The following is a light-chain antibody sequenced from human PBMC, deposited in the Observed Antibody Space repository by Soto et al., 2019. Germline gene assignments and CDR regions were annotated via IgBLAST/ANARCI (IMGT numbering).Light chain of an antibody. Sequence: QSALTQPPSVSGAPGQRVTISCTGSSSNIGAGYDVHWYQQLPGTAPKLLIYGNSNRPSGVPDRFSGSKSGTSASLAITGLQAEDEADYCCQSYDSSLSVYVFGTGTKVTVL. J-gene: IGLJ1*01. CDR1: SSNIGAGYD. V-gene: IGLV1-40*01. CDR3: QSYDSSLSVYV. CDR2: GNS.